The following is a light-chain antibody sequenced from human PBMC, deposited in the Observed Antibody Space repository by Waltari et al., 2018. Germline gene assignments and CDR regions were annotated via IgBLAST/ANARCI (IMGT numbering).Light chain of an antibody. CDR1: SSDVGGYNY. CDR2: DVS. Sequence: QSALTQPASVSGSPGQSITISCTGPSSDVGGYNYVSWYQQHPGKAPKFMIYDVSKRPSGVSNRFSCSKSGNTASLTISGLQAEDEADYYCSSYTSSSTVFGGGTKLTVL. CDR3: SSYTSSSTV. V-gene: IGLV2-14*01. J-gene: IGLJ3*02.